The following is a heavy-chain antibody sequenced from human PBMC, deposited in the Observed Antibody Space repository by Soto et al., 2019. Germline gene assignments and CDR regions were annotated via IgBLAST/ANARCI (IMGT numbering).Heavy chain of an antibody. CDR1: GFIVSSNY. CDR3: TRDDYGMNV. CDR2: IYSGGST. J-gene: IGHJ6*02. Sequence: GGSLRLSCTASGFIVSSNYMSWVRQAPGKGLEWVSVIYSGGSTYYADSVKGRFTISRDNSKNTLYLQMSSLRVEDTAIYYCTRDDYGMNVWGQGTTVTVSS. V-gene: IGHV3-53*01.